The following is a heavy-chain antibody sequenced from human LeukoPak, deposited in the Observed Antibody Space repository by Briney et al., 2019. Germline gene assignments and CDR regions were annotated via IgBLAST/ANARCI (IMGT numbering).Heavy chain of an antibody. CDR3: ARGGLRAAFDI. V-gene: IGHV3-48*04. Sequence: GGSLRLSCSASGFTFSSYSMNWVRQAPGKGLEWASYISSSSSTIYYADSVKGRFTISRDNAKNSLYLQMNRLRAEDTAVYYCARGGLRAAFDIWGQGTMVTVSS. J-gene: IGHJ3*02. CDR1: GFTFSSYS. D-gene: IGHD5-12*01. CDR2: ISSSSSTI.